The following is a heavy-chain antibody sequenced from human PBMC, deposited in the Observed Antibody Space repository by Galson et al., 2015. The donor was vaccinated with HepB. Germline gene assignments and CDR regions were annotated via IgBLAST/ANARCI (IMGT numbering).Heavy chain of an antibody. V-gene: IGHV1-69*13. Sequence: SVKVSCKASGGTFSSYAISWVRQAPGQGLEWMGGIIPIFGTANYAQKFQGRVTITADESTSTAYMELSSLRSEDTAVYYCARDRDYYDSSGYYPYDAFDIWGQGTMVTVSS. CDR3: ARDRDYYDSSGYYPYDAFDI. D-gene: IGHD3-22*01. J-gene: IGHJ3*02. CDR1: GGTFSSYA. CDR2: IIPIFGTA.